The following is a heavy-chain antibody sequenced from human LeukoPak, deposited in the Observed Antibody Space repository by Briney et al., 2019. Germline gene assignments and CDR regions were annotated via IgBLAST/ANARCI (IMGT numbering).Heavy chain of an antibody. CDR1: GLGLSVDI. CDR3: ARGTYGGVN. CDR2: ISSSSSYI. D-gene: IGHD3-16*01. Sequence: GDAREPSCETAGLGLSVDIGGWVRMTQGKGLEWVSSISSSSSYIYYADSVKGRFTISRDNAKNSLYLQMNSLRAEDTAVYYCARGTYGGVNWGQGTLVTVSS. J-gene: IGHJ4*02. V-gene: IGHV3-21*01.